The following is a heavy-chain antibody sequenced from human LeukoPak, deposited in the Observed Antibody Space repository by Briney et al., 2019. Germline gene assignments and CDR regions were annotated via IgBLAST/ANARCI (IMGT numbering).Heavy chain of an antibody. Sequence: SGGSLRLSCAVSEVTFSSYWMSWVRQAPGKGLEWVANTNQDGSEEHYADSVKGRFTISRDNSKNTLYLQMNSLRAEDTAVYYCATDYGDYYYGMDVWGQGTTVTVSS. CDR3: ATDYGDYYYGMDV. CDR1: EVTFSSYW. CDR2: TNQDGSEE. D-gene: IGHD4-17*01. V-gene: IGHV3-7*01. J-gene: IGHJ6*02.